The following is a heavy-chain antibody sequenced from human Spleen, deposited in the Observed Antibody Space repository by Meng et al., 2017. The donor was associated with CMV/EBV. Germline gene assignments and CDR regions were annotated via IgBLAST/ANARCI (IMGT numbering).Heavy chain of an antibody. CDR2: IRQDGSEK. J-gene: IGHJ4*02. Sequence: GGSLRLSCAASGFTFSSYSMNWVRQAPGKGLEWVANIRQDGSEKYYVDSVKGRFTISRDNTNNSLFLQMNSLRAEDTAVYYCARGSFRHFDWLPFDYWGQGTLVTVSS. CDR1: GFTFSSYS. CDR3: ARGSFRHFDWLPFDY. V-gene: IGHV3-7*01. D-gene: IGHD3-9*01.